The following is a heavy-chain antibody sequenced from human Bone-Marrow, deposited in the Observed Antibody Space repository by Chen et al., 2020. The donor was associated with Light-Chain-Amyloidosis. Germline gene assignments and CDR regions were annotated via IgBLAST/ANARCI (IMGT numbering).Heavy chain of an antibody. CDR1: GGSFSGYY. CDR3: ARGRGGGWGSYYD. CDR2: INHSGST. V-gene: IGHV4-34*01. D-gene: IGHD1-26*01. Sequence: QVQLQQWGAGLLKPSETLSLTCAVYGGSFSGYYWSWIRQPPGKGLEWIGEINHSGSTNYNPSLKSRLTISVDTSKNQLSLKLSSVTAADTAVYYCARGRGGGWGSYYDWGQGTLVTVSS. J-gene: IGHJ4*02.